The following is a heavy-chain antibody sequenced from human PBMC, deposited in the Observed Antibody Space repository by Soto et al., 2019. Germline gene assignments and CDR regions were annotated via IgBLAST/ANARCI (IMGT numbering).Heavy chain of an antibody. J-gene: IGHJ4*02. V-gene: IGHV3-33*01. CDR1: GFTFSSYG. D-gene: IGHD3-3*01. CDR3: ARVHYDFWSGYPLLFDD. Sequence: GGSLRLSCAASGFTFSSYGMHWVRQAPGKGLEWVAVIWYDGSNKYYADSVKGRFTISRDNSKNTLYLQMNSLRAEDTAVYYCARVHYDFWSGYPLLFDDWGKGTLVTVSS. CDR2: IWYDGSNK.